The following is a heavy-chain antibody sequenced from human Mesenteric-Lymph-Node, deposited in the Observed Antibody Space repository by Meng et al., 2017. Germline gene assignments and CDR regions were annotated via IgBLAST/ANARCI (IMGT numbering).Heavy chain of an antibody. CDR1: GGSMVSGNYY. J-gene: IGHJ4*02. V-gene: IGHV4-30-4*01. CDR3: ARNYYFDY. CDR2: IHHSGSA. Sequence: VQLKESGPGWVQPSSTLSLTCTVCGGSMVSGNYYWSWVRQPPGKGLEWIGYIHHSGSAYYNPSLKSRVSISVDTSKNQFSLRLSSVTAADTAVYYCARNYYFDYWGQGTLVTVSS.